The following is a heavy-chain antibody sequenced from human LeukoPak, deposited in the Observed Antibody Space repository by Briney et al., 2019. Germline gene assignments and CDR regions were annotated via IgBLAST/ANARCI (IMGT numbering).Heavy chain of an antibody. Sequence: SETLSLTCAVSGGSISSSYWWSWVRQPPGKGLEWIGEVYHSGSTNYNPSLKSRVTISVDKSKNQFSLKLSSVTAADTAVYYCATVLRYFDWLLQGPNDYWGQGTLVTVSS. J-gene: IGHJ4*02. V-gene: IGHV4-4*02. CDR1: GGSISSSYW. CDR3: ATVLRYFDWLLQGPNDY. CDR2: VYHSGST. D-gene: IGHD3-9*01.